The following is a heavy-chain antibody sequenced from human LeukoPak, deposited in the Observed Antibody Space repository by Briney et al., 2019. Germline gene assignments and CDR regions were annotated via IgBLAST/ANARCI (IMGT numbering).Heavy chain of an antibody. Sequence: KPSETLSLTCTVSGGSISTYYWNWIRQPAGKGLEWIGRIYSSGSANYNPSLKSRVTMSVDTSKNHFSLILTSVTAADTAVYYCARDPGGGGTYYFDYWGQGTLVTVSS. J-gene: IGHJ4*02. CDR3: ARDPGGGGTYYFDY. CDR1: GGSISTYY. V-gene: IGHV4-4*07. D-gene: IGHD2-15*01. CDR2: IYSSGSA.